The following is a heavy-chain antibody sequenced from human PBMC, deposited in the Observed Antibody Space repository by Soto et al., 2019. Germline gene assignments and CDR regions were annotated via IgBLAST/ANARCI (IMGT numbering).Heavy chain of an antibody. CDR3: ARELRGYTYFAYYGMDV. J-gene: IGHJ6*02. CDR2: IWFDGNNK. CDR1: GFTFSGYG. D-gene: IGHD5-18*01. V-gene: IGHV3-33*01. Sequence: QAQLVESGGGVVQPGRSLRLSCAASGFTFSGYGMHWVRQAPGKGLEWVAVIWFDGNNKYYADSVKGRFTISRDNSKNTLYLQMNRLRAEDTAVYYCARELRGYTYFAYYGMDVWGLGTTVTVSS.